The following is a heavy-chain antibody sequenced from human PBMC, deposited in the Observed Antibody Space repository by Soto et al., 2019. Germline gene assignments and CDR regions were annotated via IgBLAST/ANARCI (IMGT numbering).Heavy chain of an antibody. J-gene: IGHJ3*02. Sequence: PPETLSLTCAVYGGSFSGYYWSWIRQPPGKGLEWIGEINHSGSTNYNPSLKSRVTISVDTSKNQFSLKLSSVTAADTAVYYWNGRATMVRGVIISCSDIWGQGTMVTVS. CDR2: INHSGST. D-gene: IGHD3-10*01. CDR3: NGRATMVRGVIISCSDI. CDR1: GGSFSGYY. V-gene: IGHV4-34*01.